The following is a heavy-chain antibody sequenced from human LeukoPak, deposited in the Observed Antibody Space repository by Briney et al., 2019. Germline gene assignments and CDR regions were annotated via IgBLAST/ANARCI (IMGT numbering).Heavy chain of an antibody. J-gene: IGHJ4*02. CDR1: GYIFTGYY. CDR2: MNPNSGAT. V-gene: IGHV1-2*02. Sequence: ASVKVSCKASGYIFTGYYLHWVRQAPGQGLEWMGWMNPNSGATKSVQKFQGRVTMTRDTSISTAYMELSRLRSDDTAVYYCARGQYYYGSGSYPSDYWGQGTLVTVSS. CDR3: ARGQYYYGSGSYPSDY. D-gene: IGHD3-10*01.